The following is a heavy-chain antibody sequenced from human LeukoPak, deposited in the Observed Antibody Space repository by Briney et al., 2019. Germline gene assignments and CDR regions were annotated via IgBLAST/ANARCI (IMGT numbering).Heavy chain of an antibody. CDR1: GGTFSSYA. CDR3: ASGGSSSWDYYYYMDV. J-gene: IGHJ6*03. D-gene: IGHD6-13*01. V-gene: IGHV1-69*06. Sequence: SVKVSCKASGGTFSSYAISWVRQAPGQGLEWMGGIIPIFGTANYAQKFQGRVTITADKSTSTAYMELSSLRSEDTAVYYCASGGSSSWDYYYYMDVWGKGTTATVSS. CDR2: IIPIFGTA.